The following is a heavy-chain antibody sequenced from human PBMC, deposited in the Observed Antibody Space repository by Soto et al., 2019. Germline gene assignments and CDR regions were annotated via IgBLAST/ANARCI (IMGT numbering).Heavy chain of an antibody. D-gene: IGHD1-26*01. CDR2: MSGSGIST. CDR3: VRPSSSGPYYAMDY. Sequence: EVQLLESGGGLVQPGGSLRLSCAASGFTFSSYAMTWVRQAPGKGLEWVSSMSGSGISTYYADSVKGRFTISRDNSNNRLFLQMNSLRAEETALYYCVRPSSSGPYYAMDYWGLGTLVTVSS. V-gene: IGHV3-23*01. CDR1: GFTFSSYA. J-gene: IGHJ4*02.